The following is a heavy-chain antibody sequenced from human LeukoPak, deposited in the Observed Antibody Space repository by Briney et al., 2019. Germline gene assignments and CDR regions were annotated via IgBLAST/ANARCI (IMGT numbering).Heavy chain of an antibody. CDR1: GYTLTELS. Sequence: ASVKVSCKVSGYTLTELSMHWVRQAPGKGLEWMGGFDPEDGETIYAQKFQGRVTMTEDTSTDTAYMELRSVRSEDTAVYYCATGYYDSSGYYPKHWGQGTLVTVSS. CDR2: FDPEDGET. J-gene: IGHJ1*01. D-gene: IGHD3-22*01. V-gene: IGHV1-24*01. CDR3: ATGYYDSSGYYPKH.